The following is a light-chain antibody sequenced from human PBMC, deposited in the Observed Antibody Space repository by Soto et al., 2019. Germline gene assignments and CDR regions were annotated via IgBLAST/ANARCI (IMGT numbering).Light chain of an antibody. J-gene: IGKJ3*01. CDR3: QQRSSWPFT. Sequence: EVVLTQSPATLSLSPGEGATLSCRASQSIGNYLAWYQQKPGQAPRLLIYATSNKATGIPARFSGSGSGTDFTRTISSLELEDFPVYYCQQRSSWPFTFGPGTKVDIK. V-gene: IGKV3-11*01. CDR1: QSIGNY. CDR2: ATS.